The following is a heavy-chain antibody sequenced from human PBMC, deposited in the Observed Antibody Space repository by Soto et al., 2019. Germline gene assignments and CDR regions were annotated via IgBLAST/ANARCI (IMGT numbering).Heavy chain of an antibody. CDR2: INVYNGNT. CDR1: GYTFTNYG. V-gene: IGHV1-18*01. Sequence: QVQLVQSGGEVKKPGASVKVSCKASGYTFTNYGISWVRQAPGQGLEWMGWINVYNGNTKYAQKVQGIVTMTKDTPTSTAYIELRRLRSDDTAVDYYARDVGSGSYYHQYNCFHPWGEGPLVAV. CDR3: ARDVGSGSYYHQYNCFHP. J-gene: IGHJ5*02. D-gene: IGHD3-10*01.